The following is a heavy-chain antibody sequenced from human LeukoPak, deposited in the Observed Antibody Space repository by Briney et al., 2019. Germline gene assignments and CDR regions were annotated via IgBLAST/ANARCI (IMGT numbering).Heavy chain of an antibody. J-gene: IGHJ4*02. D-gene: IGHD4-17*01. CDR2: IWYDGSNK. Sequence: SGRSLRLSCAASGFTFSSYGMHWVRQAPGKGLEWVAVIWYDGSNKYYADSVKGRFTISRDNSKNTLYLQMNSLRAEDTAVYYCARDPDYGDYENWGQGTLVTVSS. V-gene: IGHV3-33*01. CDR1: GFTFSSYG. CDR3: ARDPDYGDYEN.